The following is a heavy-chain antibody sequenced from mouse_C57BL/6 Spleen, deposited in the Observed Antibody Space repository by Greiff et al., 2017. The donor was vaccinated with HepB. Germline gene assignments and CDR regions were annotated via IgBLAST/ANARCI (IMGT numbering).Heavy chain of an antibody. D-gene: IGHD1-1*01. J-gene: IGHJ3*01. V-gene: IGHV5-9-1*02. CDR2: ISSGGDYI. Sequence: EVKLVESGEGLVKPGGSLKLSCAASGFTFSSYAMSWVRQTPEKRLEWVAYISSGGDYIYYADTVKGRFTISRDNARNTLYLQMSSLKSEDTAMYYCTRDLVYPFAYWGQGTLVTVSA. CDR1: GFTFSSYA. CDR3: TRDLVYPFAY.